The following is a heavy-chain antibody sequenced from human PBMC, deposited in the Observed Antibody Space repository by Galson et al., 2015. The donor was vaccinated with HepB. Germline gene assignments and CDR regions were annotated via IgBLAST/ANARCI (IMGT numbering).Heavy chain of an antibody. Sequence: SLRLSCAASGFTFSSYAMSWVRQAPGKGLEWVSAISGSGGSTYYADSVKGRFTISRDNSKNTLYLQMNSLRAEDTAVYYCAKGDGDYDFWSGYGGAFDIWGQGTMVTVSS. CDR2: ISGSGGST. V-gene: IGHV3-23*01. J-gene: IGHJ3*02. CDR1: GFTFSSYA. D-gene: IGHD3-3*01. CDR3: AKGDGDYDFWSGYGGAFDI.